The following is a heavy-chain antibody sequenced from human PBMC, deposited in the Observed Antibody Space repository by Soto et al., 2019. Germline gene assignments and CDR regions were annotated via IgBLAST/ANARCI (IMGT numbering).Heavy chain of an antibody. V-gene: IGHV3-21*01. CDR3: ARDPASQSGQTYYYYYGMDV. J-gene: IGHJ6*02. Sequence: PGGSLRLSCAASGFTFSSYSMNWVRQAPGKGLEWVSSISSSSSYIYYADSVKGRFTISRDNAKNSLYLQMNSLRAEDTAVYYCARDPASQSGQTYYYYYGMDVWGQGTTVTVSS. CDR2: ISSSSSYI. CDR1: GFTFSSYS. D-gene: IGHD1-1*01.